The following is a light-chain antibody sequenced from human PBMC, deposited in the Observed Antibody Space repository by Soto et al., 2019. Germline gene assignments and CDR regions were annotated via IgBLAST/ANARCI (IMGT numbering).Light chain of an antibody. V-gene: IGKV1-17*01. CDR3: QQCYSYPLT. J-gene: IGKJ4*01. CDR2: RAS. Sequence: IQMTQSPSSLSASVGDRVTIAVGASQDIGNELGWSQQKPGRAPKRLIYRASNLESGVPSRFSGSGSGTDFTLTISCLQSEDFATYYCQQCYSYPLTFGRGTKVDIK. CDR1: QDIGNE.